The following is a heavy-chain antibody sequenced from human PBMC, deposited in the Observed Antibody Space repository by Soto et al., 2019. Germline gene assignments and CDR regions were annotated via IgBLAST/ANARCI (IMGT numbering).Heavy chain of an antibody. CDR1: GFTFSHYG. V-gene: IGHV3-30*18. J-gene: IGHJ4*02. CDR3: AKRGYSGYDLDY. CDR2: LSSDGGNK. D-gene: IGHD5-12*01. Sequence: QMQLVESGGGVVQPGRSLRLSCVASGFTFSHYGMHWVRQSPGKGLEWVATLSSDGGNKYHADSVNGRFTISRDNSKNTLYLQMNSLRVEDTALYYCAKRGYSGYDLDYWGQGTLVTVSS.